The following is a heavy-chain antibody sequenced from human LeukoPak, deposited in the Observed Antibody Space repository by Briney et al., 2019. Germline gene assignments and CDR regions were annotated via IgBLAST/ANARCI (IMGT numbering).Heavy chain of an antibody. CDR1: GYSISSGSY. Sequence: SETLSLTCTVSGYSISSGSYWGWIRRPPGKGLEWIGEINHSGSTNYNPSLKSRVTISVDTSKNQFSLKLSSVTAADTAVYYCARRRVTKKYYFDYWGQGTLVTVSS. D-gene: IGHD2-21*02. V-gene: IGHV4-38-2*02. CDR3: ARRRVTKKYYFDY. J-gene: IGHJ4*02. CDR2: INHSGST.